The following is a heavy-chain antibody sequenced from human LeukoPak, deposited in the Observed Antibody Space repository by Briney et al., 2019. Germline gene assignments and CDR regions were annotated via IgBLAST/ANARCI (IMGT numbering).Heavy chain of an antibody. CDR3: ARCGNRYNWNDGYDY. CDR2: INPNSGGT. D-gene: IGHD1-20*01. Sequence: ASVKVSCKASGYTFTSYGISWVRQAPGQGLEWMGWINPNSGGTNYAQKFQGRVTMTRDTSISTAYMELSRLRSDDTAVYYCARCGNRYNWNDGYDYWGQGTLVTVSS. J-gene: IGHJ4*02. CDR1: GYTFTSYG. V-gene: IGHV1-2*02.